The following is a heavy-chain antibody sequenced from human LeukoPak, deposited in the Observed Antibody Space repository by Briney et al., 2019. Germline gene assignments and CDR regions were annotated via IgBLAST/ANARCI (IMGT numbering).Heavy chain of an antibody. CDR3: ARAINSSGWPFDY. D-gene: IGHD6-19*01. CDR1: GFTFSSYS. V-gene: IGHV3-21*01. CDR2: ISSSSSYI. Sequence: GGSLRLSCAASGFTFSSYSMNWVRQAPGKGLEWVSSISSSSSYIYYADSVKGRFTISRDNAKNSLYLQMNSLRAEDTAVYYCARAINSSGWPFDYWGQGTLVTVSS. J-gene: IGHJ4*02.